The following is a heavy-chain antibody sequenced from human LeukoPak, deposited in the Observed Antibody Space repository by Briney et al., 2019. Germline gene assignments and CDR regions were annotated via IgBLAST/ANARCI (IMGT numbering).Heavy chain of an antibody. V-gene: IGHV4-34*01. CDR3: ARTAFGMITVTTRHYYYMDV. CDR2: INHSGST. J-gene: IGHJ6*03. D-gene: IGHD4-17*01. CDR1: GGSFGGYY. Sequence: NPSETLSLTCAVYGGSFGGYYWSWIRQPPGKGLEWIGEINHSGSTNYNPSLKSRVTISVDTSKNQFSLKLSSVTAADTAVYYCARTAFGMITVTTRHYYYMDVWGKGTTVTISS.